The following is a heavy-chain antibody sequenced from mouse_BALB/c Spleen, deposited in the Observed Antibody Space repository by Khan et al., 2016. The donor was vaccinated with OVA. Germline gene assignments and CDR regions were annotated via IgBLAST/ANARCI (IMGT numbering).Heavy chain of an antibody. V-gene: IGHV2-3*01. D-gene: IGHD2-1*01. Sequence: QVQLQESGPGLAAPSQSLSLTCTVSGFSLNSNGVSWVRQPPGKGLEWLGVIWGDGNTNYHSTLKSRLSIRKDNSKSQVFSKLNSLQTDDTAKYYCAKETWGNYVGMDYWGQGTSDTVSS. CDR1: GFSLNSNG. CDR2: IWGDGNT. CDR3: AKETWGNYVGMDY. J-gene: IGHJ4*01.